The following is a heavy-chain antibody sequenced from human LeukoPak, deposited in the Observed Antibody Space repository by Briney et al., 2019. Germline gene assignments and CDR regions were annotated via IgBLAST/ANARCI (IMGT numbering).Heavy chain of an antibody. J-gene: IGHJ4*02. D-gene: IGHD4-23*01. Sequence: GGSLRLSCAASGVTFSSYGMHWVRQAPGKGLEWVAVISYDGSNKYYADSVKGRFTISRDNSKNTLYLQMNSLRAEDTAVYYCAKDGGNVPTDYWGQGTLVTVSS. CDR2: ISYDGSNK. CDR1: GVTFSSYG. V-gene: IGHV3-30*18. CDR3: AKDGGNVPTDY.